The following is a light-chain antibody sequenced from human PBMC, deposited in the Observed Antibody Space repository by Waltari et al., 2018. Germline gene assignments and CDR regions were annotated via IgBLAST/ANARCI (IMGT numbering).Light chain of an antibody. V-gene: IGKV1-5*03. CDR2: KAS. CDR3: QQCNTYS. Sequence: DIQMTQSPSTLSASVGDRVTITCRASQSINSWLAWYQQKPGKAPTLLIYKASTLESGVPSRVSGSGSGTEFTLTISGLQPDDFATYYCQQCNTYSFGQGTKVEIK. J-gene: IGKJ1*01. CDR1: QSINSW.